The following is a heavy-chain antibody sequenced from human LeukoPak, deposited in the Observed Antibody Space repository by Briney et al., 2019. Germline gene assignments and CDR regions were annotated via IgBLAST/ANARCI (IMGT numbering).Heavy chain of an antibody. D-gene: IGHD6-13*01. CDR1: GGTFSSYA. Sequence: SVKVSCKASGGTFSSYATSWVRQAPGQGLEWMGRIIPIFGTANYAQKFQGRVTITTDESTSTAYMELSSLRSEDTAVYYCARDYKGRIAAADSVWGQGTLVTVSS. CDR3: ARDYKGRIAAADSV. V-gene: IGHV1-69*05. CDR2: IIPIFGTA. J-gene: IGHJ4*02.